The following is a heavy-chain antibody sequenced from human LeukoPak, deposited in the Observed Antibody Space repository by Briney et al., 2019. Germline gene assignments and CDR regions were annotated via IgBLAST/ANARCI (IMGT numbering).Heavy chain of an antibody. CDR3: ARQGVATAIDY. V-gene: IGHV4-4*07. J-gene: IGHJ4*02. CDR1: GGSISSYY. D-gene: IGHD2-21*02. CDR2: IYASGNT. Sequence: SETLSLTCTVSGGSISSYYWSWIRQPAGKGLEWIGRIYASGNTNYNPSLKSRVTMSVDTSKNLFALKLSSVTAADTAVYCCARQGVATAIDYWGQGTLVTVSS.